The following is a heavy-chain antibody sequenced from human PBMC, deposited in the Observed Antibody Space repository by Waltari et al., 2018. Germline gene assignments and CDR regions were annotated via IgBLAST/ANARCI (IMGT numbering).Heavy chain of an antibody. CDR3: ARGPKTVPGAAVWY. D-gene: IGHD2-2*01. J-gene: IGHJ4*02. CDR1: GYTFTSYG. CDR2: ISSYNGNR. Sequence: QVHLVQSGAEVKKPGASVKVSCKTSGYTFTSYGITWVRQAPGQGLEWMGWISSYNGNRNYAQKIQGRVTMTTDTSTSTAYMELRSLRSDDTAVYYCARGPKTVPGAAVWYWGQGTLVTVSS. V-gene: IGHV1-18*04.